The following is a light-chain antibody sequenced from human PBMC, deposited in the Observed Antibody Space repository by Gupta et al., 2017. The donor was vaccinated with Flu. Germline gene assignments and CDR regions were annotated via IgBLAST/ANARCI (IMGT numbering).Light chain of an antibody. V-gene: IGKV3-15*01. CDR2: EAS. CDR3: QQYDNWPRT. CDR1: QGVSSN. Sequence: EIVMTQSPATLSLSPGERATLSCRASQGVSSNLAWYQQRPGQAPRLLIYEASTRATGIPARFSGGGSGTEFTLTISSLQSEDSAAYYCQQYDNWPRTFGQGTKVEIK. J-gene: IGKJ1*01.